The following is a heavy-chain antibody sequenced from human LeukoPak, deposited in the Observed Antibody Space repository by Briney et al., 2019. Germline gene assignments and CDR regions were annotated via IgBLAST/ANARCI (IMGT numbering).Heavy chain of an antibody. CDR1: GGSISSSSYY. D-gene: IGHD2-15*01. CDR3: ARHGSSYYMDV. V-gene: IGHV4-39*01. CDR2: IYYSGST. J-gene: IGHJ6*03. Sequence: SETLSLTCTLSGGSISSSSYYWGWIRQPPGKGLEWIGSIYYSGSTYYNPSLKSRVTISVDTSKNQFSLKLSSVTAADTAVYYCARHGSSYYMDVWGKGTTVTVSS.